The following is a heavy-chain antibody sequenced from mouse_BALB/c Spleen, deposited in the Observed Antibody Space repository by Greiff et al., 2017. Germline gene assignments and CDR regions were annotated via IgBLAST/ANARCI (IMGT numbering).Heavy chain of an antibody. CDR3: ARSGGNYEAMDY. J-gene: IGHJ4*01. CDR2: IDTSDSYT. CDR1: GYTFTDYW. D-gene: IGHD2-1*01. V-gene: IGHV1-69*01. Sequence: VQLQQPGAELVMPGASVKMSCKASGYTFTDYWMHWVKQRPGQGLEWIGAIDTSDSYTSYNQKFKGKATLTVDESSSTAYMQLSSLTSEDSAVYYCARSGGNYEAMDYWGQGTSVTVSS.